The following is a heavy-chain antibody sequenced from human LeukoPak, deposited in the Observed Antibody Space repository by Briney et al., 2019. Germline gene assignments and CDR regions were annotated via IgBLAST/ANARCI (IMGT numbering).Heavy chain of an antibody. V-gene: IGHV1-69*05. J-gene: IGHJ5*02. D-gene: IGHD6-19*01. CDR2: IIPIFGTA. Sequence: ASVKVSCKASGGTFSSYAISWVRQAPGQGLEWMGGIIPIFGTANYAQKFQGRVTITTDESTSTAYMELSSLRSEDTAVYYCARDFNVAGSSFGWFDPWGQGTLVTVSS. CDR1: GGTFSSYA. CDR3: ARDFNVAGSSFGWFDP.